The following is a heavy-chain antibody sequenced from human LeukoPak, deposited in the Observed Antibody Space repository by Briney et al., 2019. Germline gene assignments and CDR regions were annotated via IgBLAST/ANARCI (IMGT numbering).Heavy chain of an antibody. CDR3: VRGGQGFDS. CDR2: IYYSRST. Sequence: SEALSVTCIVSGVSISIYYWCWIRQAPDKGLEWIGYIYYSRSTNYHPSIPRRVTMSVHTSKSQLPLNRPSATSAATAVYYCVRGGQGFDSWGQGTLVTVSS. J-gene: IGHJ5*01. V-gene: IGHV4-59*01. CDR1: GVSISIYY.